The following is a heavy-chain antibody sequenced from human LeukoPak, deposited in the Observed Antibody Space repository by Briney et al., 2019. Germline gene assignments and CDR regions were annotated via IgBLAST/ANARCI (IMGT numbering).Heavy chain of an antibody. V-gene: IGHV3-30*03. CDR3: ASGLTMATSTLPFDY. J-gene: IGHJ4*02. CDR2: ISYDGSNK. D-gene: IGHD5-24*01. CDR1: GFTFSSYG. Sequence: GGSLRLSCAASGFTFSSYGMHWVRQAPGKGLEWVAVISYDGSNKYYADSVKGRFTISRDNSKNTLYLQMNSLRAEDTAVYYCASGLTMATSTLPFDYWGQGTLVTVSS.